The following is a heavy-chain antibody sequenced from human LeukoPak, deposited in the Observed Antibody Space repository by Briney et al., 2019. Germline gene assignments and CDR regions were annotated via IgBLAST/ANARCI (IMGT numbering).Heavy chain of an antibody. V-gene: IGHV4-61*02. D-gene: IGHD3-3*01. CDR2: IYTSGST. CDR3: ASVDDFWSGYGGVY. J-gene: IGHJ4*02. Sequence: SQTLSLTCTVSGGSISSGSYYWSWIRQPAGKGLEWIGRIYTSGSTNYNPSLKSRVTISVDTSKNQFSLKLSSVTAADTAVYYCASVDDFWSGYGGVYWGQGTLVTVSS. CDR1: GGSISSGSYY.